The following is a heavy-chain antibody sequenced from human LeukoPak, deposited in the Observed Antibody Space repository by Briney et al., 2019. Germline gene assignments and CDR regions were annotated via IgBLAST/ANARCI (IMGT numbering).Heavy chain of an antibody. Sequence: PSETLSLTCSVSGGSIRSSDDYWGFVRQTPGKGLEWMGSIYYTGSSHYNPSLKSRATISVDTSKNQFSLKLTSVTAADTAVYYCTRAASSGPLFTYHMDVWGKGTTVTVSS. V-gene: IGHV4-39*07. CDR1: GGSIRSSDDY. CDR2: IYYTGSS. J-gene: IGHJ6*03. D-gene: IGHD3-22*01. CDR3: TRAASSGPLFTYHMDV.